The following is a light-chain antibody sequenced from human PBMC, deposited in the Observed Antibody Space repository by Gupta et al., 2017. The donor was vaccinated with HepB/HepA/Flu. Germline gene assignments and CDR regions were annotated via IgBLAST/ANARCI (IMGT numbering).Light chain of an antibody. CDR3: QTWDTGIRV. Sequence: QLVLTQSPSASASLGASVKLTCTLTSDHSNYAIAWLQLQPEKGPRFLMKVTDNDSHRKGDGIPDRFSGFGSGAERYLLISSLQSEDEADYYCQTWDTGIRVFGGGTKVTVL. CDR2: VTDNDSH. V-gene: IGLV4-69*01. J-gene: IGLJ3*02. CDR1: SDHSNYA.